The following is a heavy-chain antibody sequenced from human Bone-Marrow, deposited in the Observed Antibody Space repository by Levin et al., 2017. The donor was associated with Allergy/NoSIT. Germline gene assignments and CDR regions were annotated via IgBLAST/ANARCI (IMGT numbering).Heavy chain of an antibody. J-gene: IGHJ5*02. CDR2: ISGSSTFT. CDR1: GFPFSNNA. CDR3: VRVASWRVYYTGISGDS. Sequence: TGGSLRLSCATSGFPFSNNAMIWVRQAPGKGLEWVAAISGSSTFTFYADSVKGRFTISRESSESTLYLQMNSLRAEDTAIYYCVRVASWRVYYTGISGDSWGQGTLVTVSS. D-gene: IGHD2-8*02. V-gene: IGHV3-23*01.